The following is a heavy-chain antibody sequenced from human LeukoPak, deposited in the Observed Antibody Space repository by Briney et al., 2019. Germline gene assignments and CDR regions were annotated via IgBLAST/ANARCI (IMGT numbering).Heavy chain of an antibody. CDR2: IKQDGSEK. D-gene: IGHD2-21*02. Sequence: GGSLRLSCAASGFTFSSYWMSWVRQAPGKGLEWVANIKQDGSEKYYVDSVKGRFTISRDNAKNSVYLQMNSLRAEDTALYYCVTDGAVTADWGQGTLVTVSS. CDR3: VTDGAVTAD. J-gene: IGHJ4*02. CDR1: GFTFSSYW. V-gene: IGHV3-7*01.